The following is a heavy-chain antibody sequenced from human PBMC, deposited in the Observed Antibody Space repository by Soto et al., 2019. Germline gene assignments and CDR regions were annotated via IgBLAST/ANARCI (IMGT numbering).Heavy chain of an antibody. Sequence: EEQLVESGGGLVKPGGSLRLSCAASGVTFTNAWMNWVRQAPGKGLEWVGRIKTKTEGGTTDYGAPVKGRFTISRDDSKNTLYLQMNRLETEDSAVYYCSRGGTGRLPYCYYGLDVWGQGTTVTVSS. J-gene: IGHJ6*02. CDR2: IKTKTEGGTT. CDR3: SRGGTGRLPYCYYGLDV. V-gene: IGHV3-15*07. CDR1: GVTFTNAW. D-gene: IGHD1-1*01.